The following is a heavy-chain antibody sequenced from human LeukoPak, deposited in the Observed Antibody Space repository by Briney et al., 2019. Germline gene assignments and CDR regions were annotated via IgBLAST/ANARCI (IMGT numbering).Heavy chain of an antibody. J-gene: IGHJ3*02. CDR2: IYHSGST. CDR3: ARRRYFDWLLSAFDI. CDR1: GGSISSSNW. V-gene: IGHV4-4*02. Sequence: SGTVSLTCAVSGGSISSSNWWSWVRPPPGKGLEWIGEIYHSGSTNYNPSLKSRVTISVDKSKNQFSLKLSSVTAADTAVYYCARRRYFDWLLSAFDIWGQGTMVTVSS. D-gene: IGHD3-9*01.